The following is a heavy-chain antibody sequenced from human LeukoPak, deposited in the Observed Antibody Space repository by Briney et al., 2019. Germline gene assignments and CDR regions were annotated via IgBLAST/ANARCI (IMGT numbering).Heavy chain of an antibody. D-gene: IGHD2-15*01. Sequence: SETLSLTCTVSGGSISNNYWSWIRQPPGKRLEWTGFIHYSVTTAYNPSLESRCTMSLDTSKSQFSLKLSSVTAADKAVYYCARLGYCSGGHCHPDSWGQGTLVTVSS. CDR3: ARLGYCSGGHCHPDS. V-gene: IGHV4-59*01. CDR1: GGSISNNY. CDR2: IHYSVTT. J-gene: IGHJ4*02.